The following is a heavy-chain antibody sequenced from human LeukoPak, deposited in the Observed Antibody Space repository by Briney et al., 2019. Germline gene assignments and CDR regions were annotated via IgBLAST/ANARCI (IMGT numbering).Heavy chain of an antibody. CDR1: GGSFSGCS. CDR2: IYHSGST. Sequence: SETLSLTCAVYGGSFSGCSWSWIRQPPGKGLEWIGYIYHSGSTYYNPSLKSRVTISVDRSKNQFSLKLSSVTAADTAVYYCARGYCSGGSCALNWFDPWGQGTLVTVSS. D-gene: IGHD2-15*01. CDR3: ARGYCSGGSCALNWFDP. V-gene: IGHV4-30-2*01. J-gene: IGHJ5*02.